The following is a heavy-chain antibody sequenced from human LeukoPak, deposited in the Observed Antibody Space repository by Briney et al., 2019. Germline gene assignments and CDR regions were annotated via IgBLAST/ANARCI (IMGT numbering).Heavy chain of an antibody. Sequence: ASVKVSCKASGYTLTGYYMHWVRQAPGQGLEWMGWINPNSGGTNYAQKFQGRVTMTRDTSISTAYMELSRLRSDDTAVYYCARVSRKTTSSFDYWGQGTLVTVSS. J-gene: IGHJ4*02. V-gene: IGHV1-2*02. CDR1: GYTLTGYY. D-gene: IGHD2-2*01. CDR2: INPNSGGT. CDR3: ARVSRKTTSSFDY.